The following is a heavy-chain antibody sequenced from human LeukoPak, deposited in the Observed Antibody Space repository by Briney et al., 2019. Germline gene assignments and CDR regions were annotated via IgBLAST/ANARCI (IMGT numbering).Heavy chain of an antibody. V-gene: IGHV1-24*01. CDR1: GYTFTSYY. CDR3: ATSNPRLRYFDWLLIKPFDY. J-gene: IGHJ4*02. CDR2: FDPEDGET. D-gene: IGHD3-9*01. Sequence: ASVKVSCKASGYTFTSYYMHWVRQAPGKGLEWMGGFDPEDGETIYAQKFQGRVTMTEDTSTDTAYMELSSLRSEDTAVYYCATSNPRLRYFDWLLIKPFDYWGQGTLVTVSS.